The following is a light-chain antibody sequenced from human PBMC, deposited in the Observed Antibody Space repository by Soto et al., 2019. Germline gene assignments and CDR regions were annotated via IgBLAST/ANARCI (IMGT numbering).Light chain of an antibody. CDR2: ATS. Sequence: DIQMTQSPSSLSASVGDRVTITCRPSQSISSYLSWYQQKSGKAPKLLIYATSSLQSGVPSRFSGSGSGTDFTLTISSLQPEDFATYYCQQGYSTPYTFGQGTKLEIK. CDR3: QQGYSTPYT. J-gene: IGKJ2*01. V-gene: IGKV1-39*01. CDR1: QSISSY.